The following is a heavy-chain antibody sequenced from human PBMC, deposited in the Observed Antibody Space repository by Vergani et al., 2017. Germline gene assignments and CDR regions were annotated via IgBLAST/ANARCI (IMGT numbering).Heavy chain of an antibody. CDR2: IRNKAYGGTT. D-gene: IGHD2-21*01. V-gene: IGHV3-49*04. CDR3: GRGRGYSCGYSDY. Sequence: EVQLVESGGGLVPPGRSLRLSCAASGFSFGAYAMTWVRQAPGKGLEWVAFIRNKAYGGTTEYAAAVKGRFTIARDDSKGLAYLQLGGLKTEDTAVDFWGRGRGYSCGYSDYWGQGTLVTVSS. CDR1: GFSFGAYA. J-gene: IGHJ4*02.